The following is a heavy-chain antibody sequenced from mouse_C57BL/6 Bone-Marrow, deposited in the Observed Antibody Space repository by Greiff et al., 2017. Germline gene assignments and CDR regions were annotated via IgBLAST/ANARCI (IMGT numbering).Heavy chain of an antibody. Sequence: QVQLQQSGAELPRPGASVKLSCKASGYTFTSYGISWVKQRTGQGLEWIGEIYPRSGNTYYNEKFKGKATLTADKSSSTAYMELRSLTSEDSAVYFCARSITTVVARAYWGQGTTLTVSS. D-gene: IGHD1-1*01. V-gene: IGHV1-81*01. J-gene: IGHJ2*01. CDR1: GYTFTSYG. CDR2: IYPRSGNT. CDR3: ARSITTVVARAY.